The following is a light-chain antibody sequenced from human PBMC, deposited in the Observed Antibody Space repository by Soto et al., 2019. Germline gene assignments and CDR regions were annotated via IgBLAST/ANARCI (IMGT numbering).Light chain of an antibody. CDR1: QTISTY. CDR3: QQSYRTSRT. CDR2: AAS. Sequence: DIQMTQSPSSLSASVGDRVTITCRASQTISTYLSWYQQKPGEAPKLLIYAASSLQSGVPSRFSGSGSGTDFTLTITSLQAEDSATYYCQQSYRTSRTFGQGTKVEL. J-gene: IGKJ1*01. V-gene: IGKV1-39*01.